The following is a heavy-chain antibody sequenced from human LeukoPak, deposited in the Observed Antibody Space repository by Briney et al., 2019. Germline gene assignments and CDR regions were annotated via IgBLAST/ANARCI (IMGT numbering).Heavy chain of an antibody. Sequence: SETLSLTCGVHGGPFSGYYWSWIRQSPGKGLEWIGEINHTGRSHYNPSVESRVTISVDTSKNQFSLRLSSVTAADTGVYFCARARSARWGLDVWGQGTTVSVSS. CDR2: INHTGRS. J-gene: IGHJ6*02. V-gene: IGHV4-34*01. D-gene: IGHD4-23*01. CDR1: GGPFSGYY. CDR3: ARARSARWGLDV.